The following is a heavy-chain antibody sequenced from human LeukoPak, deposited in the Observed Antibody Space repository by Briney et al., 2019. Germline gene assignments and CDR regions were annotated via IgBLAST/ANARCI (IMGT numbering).Heavy chain of an antibody. CDR1: GGTFSSYA. Sequence: SVKVSCKASGGTFSSYAISWVRQAPGQGLEWMGGIIPIFGTANYAQKFQGRVTITADESTSTAYMELSSLRSEDTAVYYCARGGLSSSTSFDYWGQGTLVTVSS. J-gene: IGHJ4*02. D-gene: IGHD6-6*01. CDR2: IIPIFGTA. V-gene: IGHV1-69*01. CDR3: ARGGLSSSTSFDY.